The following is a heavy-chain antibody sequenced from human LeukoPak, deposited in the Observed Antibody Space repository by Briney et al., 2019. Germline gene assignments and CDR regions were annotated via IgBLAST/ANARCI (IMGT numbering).Heavy chain of an antibody. V-gene: IGHV3-21*01. CDR2: TSSSSSYI. CDR1: GFTFSSYS. D-gene: IGHD2-15*01. Sequence: GGSLRLSCAASGFTFSSYSMNWVRQAPGKGLEWVSSTSSSSSYIYYADSVKGRFTISRDNAKNSLYLQMNSLRAEDTAVYYCARDGKHYYGMDVWGQGTTVTVSS. CDR3: ARDGKHYYGMDV. J-gene: IGHJ6*02.